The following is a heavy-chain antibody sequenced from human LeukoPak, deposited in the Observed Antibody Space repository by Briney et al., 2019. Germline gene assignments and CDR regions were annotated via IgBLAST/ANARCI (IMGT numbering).Heavy chain of an antibody. CDR2: INPNSGGT. J-gene: IGHJ4*02. D-gene: IGHD1-26*01. CDR3: AGGWELRRGGSDY. V-gene: IGHV1-2*06. CDR1: GYTFTGYY. Sequence: ASVKVSCKASGYTFTGYYMHWVRQAPGQGLEWMGRINPNSGGTNYAQKFQGRVTMTRDTSISTAYMELSRLRSDDTAVYYCAGGWELRRGGSDYWGQGTLVTVSS.